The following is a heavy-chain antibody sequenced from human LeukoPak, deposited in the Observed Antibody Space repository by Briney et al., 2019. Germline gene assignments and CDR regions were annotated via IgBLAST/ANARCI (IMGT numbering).Heavy chain of an antibody. Sequence: SETLSLTCTVSGGSISSYYWSWIRQPPGKGLEWIGYVYHSGSTYYNPSLESRVTISVDRSKNQFSLKLNSVTAADTAVYYCARDSEDFDYWGQGTLVTVSS. D-gene: IGHD3-10*01. J-gene: IGHJ4*02. CDR3: ARDSEDFDY. CDR2: VYHSGST. CDR1: GGSISSYY. V-gene: IGHV4-59*12.